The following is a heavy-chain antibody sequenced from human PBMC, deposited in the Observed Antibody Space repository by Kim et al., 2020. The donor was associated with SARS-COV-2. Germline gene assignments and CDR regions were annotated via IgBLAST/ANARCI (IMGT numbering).Heavy chain of an antibody. Sequence: GGSLRLSCAASGFTFSSYAMHWVRQAPGKGLEWVAVISYDGSNKYYADSVKGRFTISRDNSKNTLYLQMNSLRAADTAVYYCARSSVEGGYWGQGTLVT. J-gene: IGHJ4*02. CDR2: ISYDGSNK. D-gene: IGHD2-15*01. V-gene: IGHV3-30-3*01. CDR3: ARSSVEGGY. CDR1: GFTFSSYA.